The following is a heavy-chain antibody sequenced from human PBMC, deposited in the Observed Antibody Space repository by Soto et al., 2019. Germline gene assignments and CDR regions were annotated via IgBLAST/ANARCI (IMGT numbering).Heavy chain of an antibody. CDR2: INYSGST. D-gene: IGHD4-17*01. J-gene: IGHJ4*02. CDR3: GRAGMGDYGLHYFDY. CDR1: GGSISNYY. V-gene: IGHV4-59*01. Sequence: NPSETLSLTCSVSGGSISNYYWSWIRQPPGKGLEWIGYINYSGSTKYNPSLKSRVTISVDTSKNQFSLNLNSVTAADTAVYYCGRAGMGDYGLHYFDYWGQGTLVTVSS.